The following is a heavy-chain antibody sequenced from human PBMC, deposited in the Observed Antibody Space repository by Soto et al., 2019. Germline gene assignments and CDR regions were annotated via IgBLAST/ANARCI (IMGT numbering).Heavy chain of an antibody. Sequence: QVQLVESGGGVVQPGRSLRLSCAASGFTFSSYGMHWVRQAPGKGLEWVAVIWYDGSNKYYADSVKGRFTISRDNSKNTLYLQMNSLRAEDTAVYYCAKDGLLWFGELFPRVLYYYGMDVWGQGTTVTVSS. V-gene: IGHV3-33*06. CDR1: GFTFSSYG. D-gene: IGHD3-10*01. CDR2: IWYDGSNK. CDR3: AKDGLLWFGELFPRVLYYYGMDV. J-gene: IGHJ6*02.